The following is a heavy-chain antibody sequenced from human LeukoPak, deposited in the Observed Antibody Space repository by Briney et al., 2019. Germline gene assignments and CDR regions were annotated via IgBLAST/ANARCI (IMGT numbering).Heavy chain of an antibody. CDR2: IKSKTDGGTT. Sequence: GGSLRLSCAASGFTFSNAWMSWVRQAPGKGLEWVGRIKSKTDGGTTDYAAPVKGRFTISRDDSKNTLYLQMNSPKTEDTAVYYCTTDPMDFWSGKYPPYSYWGQGTLVTVSS. CDR1: GFTFSNAW. V-gene: IGHV3-15*01. D-gene: IGHD3-3*01. J-gene: IGHJ4*02. CDR3: TTDPMDFWSGKYPPYSY.